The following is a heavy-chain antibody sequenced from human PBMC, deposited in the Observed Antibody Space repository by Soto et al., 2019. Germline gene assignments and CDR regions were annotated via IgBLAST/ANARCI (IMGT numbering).Heavy chain of an antibody. J-gene: IGHJ5*02. CDR1: GYPLTNYY. CDR3: TRATPSGGVWGSFRPPEWFDL. Sequence: ASVKVSCKASGYPLTNYYVHWIRQAPGQGLEWVGVINPSGGDTNYAQTFQGRVTMTRDTSTSTAYMELNSLRSQDTAVYYCTRATPSGGVWGSFRPPEWFDLWGQGTLVTVSS. D-gene: IGHD3-16*02. V-gene: IGHV1-46*01. CDR2: INPSGGDT.